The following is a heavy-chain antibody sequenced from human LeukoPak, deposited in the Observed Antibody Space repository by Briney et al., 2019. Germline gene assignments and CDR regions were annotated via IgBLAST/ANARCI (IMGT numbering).Heavy chain of an antibody. CDR2: INPSGGST. CDR3: ARVVGANMIFDY. V-gene: IGHV1-46*01. J-gene: IGHJ4*02. CDR1: GYTFTSYG. Sequence: ASVKVSCKASGYTFTSYGISWVRQAPGQGLEWMGIINPSGGSTSYAQKFQGRVTMTRDTSTSTVYMELSSLRSEDTAVYYCARVVGANMIFDYWGQGTLVTVSS. D-gene: IGHD1-26*01.